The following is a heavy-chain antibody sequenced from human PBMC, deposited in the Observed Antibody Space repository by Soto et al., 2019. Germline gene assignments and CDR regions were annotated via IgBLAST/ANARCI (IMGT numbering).Heavy chain of an antibody. V-gene: IGHV3-23*01. D-gene: IGHD1-1*01. Sequence: PGGSLRLSCAASGFTFSSYALNWVRQAPGRGLEWVSAITGAGRFTYYADPVKGRFTISRDNSKNTLYLQMNSLRAEDTAVYYCARHRRETGTYAQPLDYWGQGTLVTVSS. CDR1: GFTFSSYA. CDR3: ARHRRETGTYAQPLDY. J-gene: IGHJ4*02. CDR2: ITGAGRFT.